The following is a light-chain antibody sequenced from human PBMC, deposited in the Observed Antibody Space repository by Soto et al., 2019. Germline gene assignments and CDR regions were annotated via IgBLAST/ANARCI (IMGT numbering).Light chain of an antibody. CDR2: LAS. J-gene: IGKJ1*01. CDR3: MQALQTPA. CDR1: QSLQHSNGYNY. V-gene: IGKV2-28*01. Sequence: IVMTQSPLSLPVTPGEPASISCRSSQSLQHSNGYNYLDWYVQKPGQSPQILIYLASNRASGVPERFSGSGSGTDFTLKTSRVEAEDVGTYYCMQALQTPAFGQGTKVEIK.